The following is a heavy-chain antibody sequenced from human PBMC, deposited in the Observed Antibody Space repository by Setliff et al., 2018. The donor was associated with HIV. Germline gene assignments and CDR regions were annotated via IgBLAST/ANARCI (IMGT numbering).Heavy chain of an antibody. V-gene: IGHV7-4-1*02. D-gene: IGHD2-15*01. J-gene: IGHJ4*02. CDR3: ARGYCSGGTCYAGLFDY. Sequence: GASVKVSCKASGYTFTGYYMHWVRQAPGQGLEWMGWINTNTGNPTYAQGFTGRFVFSLDTSVSTTYLQISSLKAEDTAVYYCARGYCSGGTCYAGLFDYWGRGTLVTVSS. CDR2: INTNTGNP. CDR1: GYTFTGYY.